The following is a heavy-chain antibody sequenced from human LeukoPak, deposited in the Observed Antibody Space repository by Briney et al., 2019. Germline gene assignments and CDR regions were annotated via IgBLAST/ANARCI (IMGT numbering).Heavy chain of an antibody. J-gene: IGHJ4*02. V-gene: IGHV3-23*01. Sequence: GGSLRLSCATSGFTFSSYAMSWVRQAPGRGLEWVSSISGRGANTHYADSVKGRFTISGDYSKNTLNLQMNSLRAEDTAVYYCAKSGRVFDTSGYYWFPNWGQGILVTVSS. CDR3: AKSGRVFDTSGYYWFPN. CDR2: ISGRGANT. D-gene: IGHD3-22*01. CDR1: GFTFSSYA.